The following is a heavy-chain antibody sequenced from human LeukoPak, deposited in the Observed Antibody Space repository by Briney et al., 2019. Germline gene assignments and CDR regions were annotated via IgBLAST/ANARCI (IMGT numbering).Heavy chain of an antibody. CDR2: ISYDGSNK. CDR1: GFTFSSYA. J-gene: IGHJ4*02. V-gene: IGHV3-30-3*01. CDR3: ARDRAGSSWTFDY. D-gene: IGHD6-13*01. Sequence: GGSLRLSCAASGFTFSSYAMHWVRQAPGKGLEWVAVISYDGSNKYYADSVKGRFTISRDNSKNTLYLQTNSLRAEDTAVYYCARDRAGSSWTFDYWGQGTLVTVSS.